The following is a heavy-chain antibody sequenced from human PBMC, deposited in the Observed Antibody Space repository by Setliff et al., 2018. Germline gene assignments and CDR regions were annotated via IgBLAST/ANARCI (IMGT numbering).Heavy chain of an antibody. D-gene: IGHD5-12*01. CDR2: INPSGGST. CDR1: GYTFSSHY. V-gene: IGHV1-46*01. CDR3: ARDQGSGYAYYFDY. J-gene: IGHJ4*02. Sequence: ASVKVSCKASGYTFSSHYIHWVRQAPGLGLEWMGIINPSGGSTSYAQKFQGRVTMTRDTSTSTVYMELSSLRSEDTAVYYCARDQGSGYAYYFDYWGQGTLVTVSS.